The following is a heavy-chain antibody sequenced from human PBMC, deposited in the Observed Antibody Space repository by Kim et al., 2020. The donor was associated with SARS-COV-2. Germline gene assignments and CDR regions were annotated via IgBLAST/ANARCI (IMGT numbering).Heavy chain of an antibody. Sequence: GGSLRLSCAASGFPFSVYYGMHLVRPAPGKVLWLVSFISCDRSNKDYADSVKGRFTISSDNSKNTLYLQMNILRPDDTAVYCCAVRSRGSSRYWCFDLWGRGTLVTVSS. V-gene: IGHV3-30*03. CDR2: ISCDRSNK. J-gene: IGHJ2*01. CDR1: GFPFSVY. D-gene: IGHD6-13*01. CDR3: AVRSRGSSRYWCFDL.